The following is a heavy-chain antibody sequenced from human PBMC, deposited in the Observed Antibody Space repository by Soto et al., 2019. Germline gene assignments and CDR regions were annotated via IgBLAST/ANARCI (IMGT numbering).Heavy chain of an antibody. Sequence: QMQLQESGPGLVKPSQILSLTCAVSGGSISSSDYYWSWIRQPPGKGLQWIGYINYSGRTYYNPSLTSRVSMSLDTTKNQSSLKLAPGTAADRAVYFCVRVTPLDNDYGVDVWGPGTTVTVSS. CDR1: GGSISSSDYY. D-gene: IGHD2-2*03. CDR3: VRVTPLDNDYGVDV. V-gene: IGHV4-30-4*01. J-gene: IGHJ6*02. CDR2: INYSGRT.